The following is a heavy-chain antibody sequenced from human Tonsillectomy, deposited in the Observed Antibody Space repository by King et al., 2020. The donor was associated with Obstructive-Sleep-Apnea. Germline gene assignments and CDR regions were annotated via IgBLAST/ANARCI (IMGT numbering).Heavy chain of an antibody. Sequence: QLQESGPGLVKTSETLSLTCTVSGGSISSYYWSWIRQPPGKGLEWIGYIYYSGSTNYNPSLKSRITISADTSKNQFSLKLSSVTAADTAVYYCARFYYNSSGYYYYFDYWGQGTLVTVSS. CDR2: IYYSGST. J-gene: IGHJ4*02. CDR1: GGSISSYY. V-gene: IGHV4-59*01. D-gene: IGHD3-22*01. CDR3: ARFYYNSSGYYYYFDY.